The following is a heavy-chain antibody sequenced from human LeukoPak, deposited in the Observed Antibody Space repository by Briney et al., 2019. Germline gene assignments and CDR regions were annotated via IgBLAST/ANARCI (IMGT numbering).Heavy chain of an antibody. V-gene: IGHV4-34*01. J-gene: IGHJ4*02. CDR3: AGGATPGVF. Sequence: SETLSLTCGVYGGPFSGYYWTWIRQPPGKGLEWIGEISHSGSTNYIPSLKSRVTMSLDTSKNQFSLKLTSVTAADTAVYYCAGGATPGVFWGQGTLVTVSS. CDR1: GGPFSGYY. D-gene: IGHD3-10*01. CDR2: ISHSGST.